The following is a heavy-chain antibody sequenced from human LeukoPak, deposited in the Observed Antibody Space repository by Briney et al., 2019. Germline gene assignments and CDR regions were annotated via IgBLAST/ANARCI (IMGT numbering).Heavy chain of an antibody. D-gene: IGHD6-6*01. CDR3: ARHLEYTTSSGAFDI. CDR2: IYPGHSYT. Sequence: GASGKISCKGSGSPFTSYWSAGGRQMQGKGLEGMGVIYPGHSYTQYRPSFHGQVTISDDKSLTTASLQWSSLNASDTAMYYCARHLEYTTSSGAFDIWGQGTMVTVSS. J-gene: IGHJ3*02. V-gene: IGHV5-51*01. CDR1: GSPFTSYW.